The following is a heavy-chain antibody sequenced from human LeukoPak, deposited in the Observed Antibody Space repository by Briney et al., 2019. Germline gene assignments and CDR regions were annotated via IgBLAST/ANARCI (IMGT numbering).Heavy chain of an antibody. CDR1: GFTFSSYN. Sequence: GGSLRLSCVASGFTFSSYNMNWVRQAPGKGLEWVSSITSSSNYIYYADSVKGRFTISRANTKNSLYLQMNSLRAEDTTVYYCASDCWDYGSGSYCGIDYWGQGTLVTVSS. CDR3: ASDCWDYGSGSYCGIDY. J-gene: IGHJ4*02. V-gene: IGHV3-21*03. CDR2: ITSSSNYI. D-gene: IGHD3-10*01.